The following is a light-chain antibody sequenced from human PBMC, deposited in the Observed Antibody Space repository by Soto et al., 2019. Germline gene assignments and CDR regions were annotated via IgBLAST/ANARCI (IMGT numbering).Light chain of an antibody. CDR2: KAT. V-gene: IGKV1-5*03. CDR3: QQYNDFQYT. CDR1: QSIGSW. Sequence: DIQMTQSPSPLSASVGDGVTITCRASQSIGSWLAWYQQKPGKAPKLLIYKATNLQSGVPSRFSGSGSGTDFSLTISSLQPVDSATYFCQQYNDFQYTFGPGTKLEI. J-gene: IGKJ2*01.